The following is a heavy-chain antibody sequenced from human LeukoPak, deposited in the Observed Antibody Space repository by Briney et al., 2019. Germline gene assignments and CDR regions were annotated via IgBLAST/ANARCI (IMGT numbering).Heavy chain of an antibody. CDR1: GFTFSNAW. CDR2: IKSKTDGGTT. Sequence: GGSLRLSCAASGFTFSNAWMSWVRQAPGKGLEWVGRIKSKTDGGTTDYAAPVKGRFTISRDESKNTLYLQMKSLKTEDTAVYYCTTDGAGVVGATPLSAFDIWGQGTMVTVSS. D-gene: IGHD1-26*01. J-gene: IGHJ3*02. V-gene: IGHV3-15*01. CDR3: TTDGAGVVGATPLSAFDI.